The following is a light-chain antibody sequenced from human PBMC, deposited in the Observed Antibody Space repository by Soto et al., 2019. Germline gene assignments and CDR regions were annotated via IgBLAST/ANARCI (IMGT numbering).Light chain of an antibody. CDR3: SSYTSSSTVV. CDR1: SSDVGGYNY. J-gene: IGLJ2*01. V-gene: IGLV2-14*01. CDR2: DVS. Sequence: QSVLTQPASVSGSPGQSITISCTGTSSDVGGYNYVSWYHQHPGTAPKLMIYDVSNRPSGVSNRFSGSKSGNTASLTISGLHAEDEADYYCSSYTSSSTVVFGGGTKLTVL.